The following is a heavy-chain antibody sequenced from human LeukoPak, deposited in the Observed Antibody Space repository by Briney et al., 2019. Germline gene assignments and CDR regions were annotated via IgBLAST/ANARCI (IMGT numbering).Heavy chain of an antibody. CDR1: GYSITGYY. D-gene: IGHD1-26*01. V-gene: IGHV1-2*02. CDR2: INSNTGGT. J-gene: IGHJ5*02. CDR3: ARDATLGGTKNSFDP. Sequence: ASVKVSCKTSGYSITGYYMHWVRQAPGQGLEWMGWINSNTGGTNYAQKLQGRVTMTRDTSISTAYMELSGLTFDDTAVYYCARDATLGGTKNSFDPWGQGTLVTVSS.